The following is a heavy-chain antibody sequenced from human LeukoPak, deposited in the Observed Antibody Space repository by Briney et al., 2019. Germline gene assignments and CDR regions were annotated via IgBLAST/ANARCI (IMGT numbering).Heavy chain of an antibody. V-gene: IGHV4-59*01. CDR1: GGSISSYY. Sequence: SETLSLTCTVSGGSISSYYWTWIRQPQGKELEGMGNTYYSGTTNSNPPLRSLVTISVDTSKNQFSLKLSSATAADTAVYYCARDGGWFGELFYFDYWGQGTLVTVSS. CDR2: TYYSGTT. CDR3: ARDGGWFGELFYFDY. D-gene: IGHD3-10*01. J-gene: IGHJ4*02.